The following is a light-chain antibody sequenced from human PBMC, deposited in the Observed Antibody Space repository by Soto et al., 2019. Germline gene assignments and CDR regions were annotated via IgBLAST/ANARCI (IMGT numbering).Light chain of an antibody. V-gene: IGLV2-14*01. CDR1: SSDVGGYNY. CDR2: AVS. J-gene: IGLJ1*01. Sequence: QSALTQPASVSGSPGQSITISCTGTSSDVGGYNYVSWYQQQSGKAPKLMIHAVSNRPSGVSNRFSGSKSGNTASLTISGLQAEDEADYYCSSYTSSRAYVFGIGTKLTVL. CDR3: SSYTSSRAYV.